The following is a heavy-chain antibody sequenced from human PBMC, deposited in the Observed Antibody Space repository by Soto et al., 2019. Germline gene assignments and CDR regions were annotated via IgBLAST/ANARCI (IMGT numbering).Heavy chain of an antibody. Sequence: QVQLVESGGGVVQPGRSLRLSCAASGFTFSSYGMHWVRQAPGKGLEWVAVISYDGSNKYYADSVKGRFTISRDNSKNTLDLQLSRLRAQDTAVYYCAKDMRRGEGAPAPSDYWGQGTLVTVSS. CDR3: AKDMRRGEGAPAPSDY. D-gene: IGHD3-16*01. CDR1: GFTFSSYG. CDR2: ISYDGSNK. V-gene: IGHV3-30*18. J-gene: IGHJ4*02.